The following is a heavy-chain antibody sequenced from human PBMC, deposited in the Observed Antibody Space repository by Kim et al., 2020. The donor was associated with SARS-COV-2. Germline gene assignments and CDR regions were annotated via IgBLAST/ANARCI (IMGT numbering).Heavy chain of an antibody. CDR1: GYTFTSYY. V-gene: IGHV1-46*01. J-gene: IGHJ5*02. CDR2: INPSGGST. D-gene: IGHD6-13*01. Sequence: ASVKVSCKASGYTFTSYYMHWVRQAPGQGLEWMGIINPSGGSTSYAQKFQGRVTMTRDTSTSTVYMELSSLRSEDTAVYYCARDSYSSSWYDYWFDPWGQGTLVTVSS. CDR3: ARDSYSSSWYDYWFDP.